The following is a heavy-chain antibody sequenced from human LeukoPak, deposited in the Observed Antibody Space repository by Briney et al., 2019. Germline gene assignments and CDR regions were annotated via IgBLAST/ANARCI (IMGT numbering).Heavy chain of an antibody. J-gene: IGHJ4*02. CDR1: GFTFSDDW. V-gene: IGHV3-7*03. CDR3: GRGLRGPDF. CDR2: IKQDGSEK. Sequence: GGSLRLSCAASGFTFSDDWMNWVRQAPGKGLEWVANIKQDGSEKHYVGSVEGRFTISRDNAKNSLYLQMNSLRADDTAVYYCGRGLRGPDFGGQGTLVTVSS. D-gene: IGHD5-12*01.